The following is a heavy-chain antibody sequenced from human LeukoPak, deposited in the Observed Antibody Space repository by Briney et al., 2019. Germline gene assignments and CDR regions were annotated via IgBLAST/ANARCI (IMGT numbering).Heavy chain of an antibody. J-gene: IGHJ4*02. Sequence: GGSLRLSCAASGFTFSNHWMHWVRQAPGKGLEWVSVISNGGDTTYYADSVKGRFTISRDNFKNTLYLQMNSLRAEDTAVYYCAKGVGAGNSVYFDYWGQGTLATVSS. CDR2: ISNGGDTT. V-gene: IGHV3-23*01. CDR3: AKGVGAGNSVYFDY. CDR1: GFTFSNHW. D-gene: IGHD4-23*01.